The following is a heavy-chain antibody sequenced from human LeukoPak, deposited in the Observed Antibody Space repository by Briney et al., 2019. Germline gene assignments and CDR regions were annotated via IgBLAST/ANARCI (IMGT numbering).Heavy chain of an antibody. J-gene: IGHJ4*02. CDR2: IYSGGST. Sequence: GGSLRLSCAASGFTVSSNYKSWVRQAPGKGLEWVSVIYSGGSTYYADSVKGRFTISRDNSKNTLYLQMNSLRAEDTAVYYCARNSGGSGSLDYWGQGTLVTVSS. V-gene: IGHV3-66*01. D-gene: IGHD3-10*01. CDR3: ARNSGGSGSLDY. CDR1: GFTVSSNY.